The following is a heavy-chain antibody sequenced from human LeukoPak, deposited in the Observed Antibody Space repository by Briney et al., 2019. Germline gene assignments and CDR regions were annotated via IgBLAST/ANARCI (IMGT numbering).Heavy chain of an antibody. CDR1: GGSISGSSYY. D-gene: IGHD6-13*01. V-gene: IGHV4-39*01. Sequence: SETLSLTCTVSGGSISGSSYYWGWIRQPPGKGLEWIGSIYYSGSTYYNPSLKSRVTISVDTSKNQFSLKLSSVTAADTAVYYCARGTVAAAYLPWGQGTLVTVSS. J-gene: IGHJ5*02. CDR2: IYYSGST. CDR3: ARGTVAAAYLP.